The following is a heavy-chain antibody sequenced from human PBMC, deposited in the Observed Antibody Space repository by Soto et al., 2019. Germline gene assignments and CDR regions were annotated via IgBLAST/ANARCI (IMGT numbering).Heavy chain of an antibody. J-gene: IGHJ6*02. CDR2: IYTSGST. Sequence: SETLSLTCTVSGGSISSYYCSWIRQPAGKGLEWIGRIYTSGSTNYNPSLKSRVTMSVDTSKDQFSLKLSSVTAADTVVYYCARNRGDYVYGMDVWGQGTTVTVSS. CDR3: ARNRGDYVYGMDV. CDR1: GGSISSYY. V-gene: IGHV4-4*07.